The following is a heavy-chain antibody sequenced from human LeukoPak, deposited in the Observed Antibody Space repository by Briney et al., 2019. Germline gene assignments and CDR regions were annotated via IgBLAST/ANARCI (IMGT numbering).Heavy chain of an antibody. CDR3: ARAGSGAYYYYYMDV. J-gene: IGHJ6*03. CDR2: INPNSGGT. V-gene: IGHV1-2*02. CDR1: GYTFTGYY. Sequence: GASVKVSCKASGYTFTGYYMHWVRQAPGQGLEWMGWINPNSGGTNYAQKFQGRVTMTRDTSISTAYMELSRLRSDDTAVYYCARAGSGAYYYYYMDVWGKGTTVTISS.